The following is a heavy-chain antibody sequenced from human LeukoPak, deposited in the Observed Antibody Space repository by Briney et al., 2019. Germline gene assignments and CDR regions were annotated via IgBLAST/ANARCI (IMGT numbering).Heavy chain of an antibody. J-gene: IGHJ1*01. CDR3: ARGYGVEYLQH. CDR2: IYYSGST. D-gene: IGHD4-17*01. CDR1: GGSISSSSDY. Sequence: KPSETLSLTCTVSGGSISSSSDYWGWIRQPPGKGLEWIGSIYYSGSTYYNPSLKSRVTISVDTSKNQFSLKLSSVTAADTAVYYCARGYGVEYLQHWGQGTLVTVSS. V-gene: IGHV4-39*07.